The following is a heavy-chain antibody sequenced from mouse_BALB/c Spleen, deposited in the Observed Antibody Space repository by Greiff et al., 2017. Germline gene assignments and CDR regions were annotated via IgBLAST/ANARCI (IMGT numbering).Heavy chain of an antibody. CDR2: ISNGGGST. CDR3: ARARGYGYDDGGYYYAMDY. V-gene: IGHV5-12-2*01. J-gene: IGHJ4*01. CDR1: GFTFSSYT. Sequence: EVKVEESGGGLVQPGGSLKLSCAASGFTFSSYTMSWVRQTPEKRLEWVAYISNGGGSTYYPDTVKGRFTTSRDNAKNTLYLQMSSLKSEDTAMYYCARARGYGYDDGGYYYAMDYWGQGTSVTVSS. D-gene: IGHD2-2*01.